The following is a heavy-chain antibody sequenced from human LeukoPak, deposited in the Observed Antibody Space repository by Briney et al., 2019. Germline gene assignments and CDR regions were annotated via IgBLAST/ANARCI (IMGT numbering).Heavy chain of an antibody. J-gene: IGHJ6*03. Sequence: GASVKVSCKASGYTFTSYAMNWVRQAPGQGLEWMGWINTNTGNPTYVQGFTGRFVFSLDTSVSTAYLQISSLKAEDTAVYYCARDSSGWYLYYYYYYMDVWGKGTTVTVSS. V-gene: IGHV7-4-1*02. D-gene: IGHD6-19*01. CDR2: INTNTGNP. CDR3: ARDSSGWYLYYYYYYMDV. CDR1: GYTFTSYA.